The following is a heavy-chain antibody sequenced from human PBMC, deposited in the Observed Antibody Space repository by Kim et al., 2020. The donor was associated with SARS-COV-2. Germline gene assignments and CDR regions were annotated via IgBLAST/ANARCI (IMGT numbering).Heavy chain of an antibody. D-gene: IGHD3-10*01. Sequence: SETLSLTCTVSGGSISSYYWRWIRQPPGKGLEWIGYIYYSGSTNYNPSLKSRVTISVDTSKNQFSLKLSYVTAADTAGYYCARVSSYYHLDWSYYYYGMDVWGQGTTVTVSS. CDR1: GGSISSYY. V-gene: IGHV4-59*01. CDR3: ARVSSYYHLDWSYYYYGMDV. J-gene: IGHJ6*02. CDR2: IYYSGST.